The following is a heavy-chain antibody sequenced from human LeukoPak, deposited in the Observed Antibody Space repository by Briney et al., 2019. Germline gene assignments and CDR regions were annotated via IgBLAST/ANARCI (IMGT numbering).Heavy chain of an antibody. CDR2: ISNGGTT. CDR3: VRLQPNTGEWAFDI. D-gene: IGHD1-1*01. J-gene: IGHJ3*02. CDR1: GGSISKYY. Sequence: SETLFLTCTVSGGSISKYYWSWIRQPPGEGLEWIGYISNGGTTKYNPSLKSRVTISVDTSNNQLSLRLSSVTAADTAVYHCVRLQPNTGEWAFDIWGQGTMVSVSS. V-gene: IGHV4-59*01.